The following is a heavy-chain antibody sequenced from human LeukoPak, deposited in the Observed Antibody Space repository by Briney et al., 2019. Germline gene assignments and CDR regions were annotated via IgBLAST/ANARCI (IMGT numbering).Heavy chain of an antibody. CDR1: GFTVSSNY. CDR2: IYSDGRT. J-gene: IGHJ4*02. Sequence: PGGSLRLSCAASGFTVSSNYMSWVRQAPGKGLEWVSVIYSDGRTYYADSVKGRFTISRDNSKNTLYLQMNSLRAEDTAVYYCAKVPYGDYGEDYWGQGTLVTVSS. D-gene: IGHD4-17*01. CDR3: AKVPYGDYGEDY. V-gene: IGHV3-53*01.